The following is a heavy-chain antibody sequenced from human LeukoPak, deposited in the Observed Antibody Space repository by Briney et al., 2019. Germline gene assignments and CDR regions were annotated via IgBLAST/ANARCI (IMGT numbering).Heavy chain of an antibody. V-gene: IGHV3-43*02. CDR1: GFTFDEYA. D-gene: IGHD5-24*01. Sequence: GGSLRLSCAAPGFTFDEYAMHTVRQAPGKGLEWVSLISGDGGSTYYADSVKGRFTISRDNSKNSLYLQMNSLRTEDTALYYCAKDPTQFDPYFDYWGQGTLVTVSS. CDR2: ISGDGGST. J-gene: IGHJ4*02. CDR3: AKDPTQFDPYFDY.